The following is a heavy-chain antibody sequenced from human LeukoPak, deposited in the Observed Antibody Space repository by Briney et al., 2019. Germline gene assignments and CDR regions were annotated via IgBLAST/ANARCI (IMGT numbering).Heavy chain of an antibody. J-gene: IGHJ5*02. V-gene: IGHV4-39*01. CDR2: IYYTGMT. Sequence: SETLSLTCTVSGRFSSCSDSFSDYYWGWVRQSSGKALEWIGNIYYTGMTYINPSLERRITISIDTSKKQFSLKMNFVTEADTAVYYCARLSVVLSDNWFDPWGQGTLVTVPS. D-gene: IGHD2-21*01. CDR1: GRFSSCSDSFSDYY. CDR3: ARLSVVLSDNWFDP.